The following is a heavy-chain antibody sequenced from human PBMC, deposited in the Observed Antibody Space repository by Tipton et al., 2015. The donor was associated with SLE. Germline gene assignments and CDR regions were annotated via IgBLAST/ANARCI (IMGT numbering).Heavy chain of an antibody. Sequence: TLSLTCAVYGGSFSGYYWSWVRQPPGKGLEWIGEINHSGSTNYNPSLKSRVTISVDKSKNQSSLELNSVTAADTAVYYCARALPPQYYYGLDLWGQGTTVTVSS. CDR2: INHSGST. CDR3: ARALPPQYYYGLDL. V-gene: IGHV4-34*01. CDR1: GGSFSGYY. D-gene: IGHD2-15*01. J-gene: IGHJ6*02.